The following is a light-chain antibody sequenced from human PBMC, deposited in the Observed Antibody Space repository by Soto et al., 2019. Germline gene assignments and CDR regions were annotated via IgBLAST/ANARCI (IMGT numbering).Light chain of an antibody. CDR2: STS. CDR3: LQANSFPQMIT. Sequence: DIQMTQSPASGSASVGDRVTITCRASQGISSWLAWYQQKPGRAPKLLIYSTSTLQSGVPSRFSGSGSGTDFTLTISSLQPEDSATYYCLQANSFPQMITFGQGTRLEIK. CDR1: QGISSW. J-gene: IGKJ5*01. V-gene: IGKV1-12*01.